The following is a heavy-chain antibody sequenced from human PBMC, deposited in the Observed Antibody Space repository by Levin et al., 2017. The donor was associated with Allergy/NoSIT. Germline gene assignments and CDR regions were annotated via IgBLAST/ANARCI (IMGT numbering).Heavy chain of an antibody. CDR1: GFTFDDYT. CDR2: ISWDGGST. J-gene: IGHJ4*02. V-gene: IGHV3-43*01. D-gene: IGHD4-17*01. CDR3: AKDHNDYGDYGYFDY. Sequence: SCAASGFTFDDYTMHWVRQAPGKGLEWVSLISWDGGSTYYADSVKGRFTISRDNSKNSLYLQMNSLRTEDTALYYCAKDHNDYGDYGYFDYWGQGTLVTVSS.